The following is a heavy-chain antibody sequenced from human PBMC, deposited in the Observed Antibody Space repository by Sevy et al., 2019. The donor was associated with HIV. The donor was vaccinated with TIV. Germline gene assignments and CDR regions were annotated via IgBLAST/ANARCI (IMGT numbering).Heavy chain of an antibody. CDR1: GFTFNTHA. J-gene: IGHJ4*02. V-gene: IGHV3-23*01. CDR2: ISGPGLST. Sequence: GGSLRLSCTASGFTFNTHAMTWVRQAPGKGLEWVSVISGPGLSTYYADSVKGRFTISRDTSKSTLYLQVNSLRAEDAAVYYCARAALTSGYLYYFDYWGQGTLVTVSS. CDR3: ARAALTSGYLYYFDY. D-gene: IGHD3-22*01.